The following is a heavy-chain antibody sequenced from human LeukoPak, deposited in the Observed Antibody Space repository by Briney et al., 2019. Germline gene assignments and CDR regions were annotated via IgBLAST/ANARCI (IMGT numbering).Heavy chain of an antibody. J-gene: IGHJ4*02. CDR3: AKDNSGYEDY. D-gene: IGHD3-22*01. CDR1: GFTFSSYG. CDR2: IRYDGSNK. V-gene: IGHV3-30*02. Sequence: GGSLRLSCAASGFTFSSYGMHWVRQAPGKGLEWVAFIRYDGSNKYYADSVKGRFTISRDNSKNTLHLQMNSLRAEDTAAYYCAKDNSGYEDYWGQGTLVTVSP.